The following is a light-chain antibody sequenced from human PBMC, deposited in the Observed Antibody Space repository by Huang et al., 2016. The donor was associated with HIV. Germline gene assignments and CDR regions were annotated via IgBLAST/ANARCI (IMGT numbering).Light chain of an antibody. CDR3: QQYGSPPGT. V-gene: IGKV3-20*01. CDR1: QSVNSGY. CDR2: GAS. J-gene: IGKJ1*01. Sequence: EIVLTQSPGTLSLSPGERATLSCRASQSVNSGYLAWYQQKPGQAPRLLIYGASSRATGSPGMFSGSGSGTDFTLTISRLQPEDFAVYFCQQYGSPPGTFGQGTKVEMK.